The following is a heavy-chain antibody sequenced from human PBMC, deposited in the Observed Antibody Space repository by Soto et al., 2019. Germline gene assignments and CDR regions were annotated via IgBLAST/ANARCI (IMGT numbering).Heavy chain of an antibody. Sequence: TLSPTCNVSGGSISSNYWSWIREPPCKGLEWIGVVYDGSTSYNPVFQSRVTMCVDTPKKQFSLELSSVTAADTAIYYCLSYRGAFYFDHRGQGTLVPVS. V-gene: IGHV4-59*01. D-gene: IGHD4-4*01. CDR3: LSYRGAFYFDH. J-gene: IGHJ4*02. CDR2: VYDGST. CDR1: GGSISSNY.